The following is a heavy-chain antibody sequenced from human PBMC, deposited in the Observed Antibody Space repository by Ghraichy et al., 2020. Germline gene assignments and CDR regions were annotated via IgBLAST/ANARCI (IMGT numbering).Heavy chain of an antibody. CDR2: ISSGGQTI. J-gene: IGHJ4*02. CDR1: GFNFNTYT. CDR3: ARADLVTTSTFDY. D-gene: IGHD4-17*01. V-gene: IGHV3-48*01. Sequence: LSLTCATSGFNFNTYTFIWVRQAPGKGLEWISCISSGGQTIFYADSVEGRFTISRDNAKSSVFLQLSNLRVEDSAIYYCARADLVTTSTFDYWGQGTRVTVSS.